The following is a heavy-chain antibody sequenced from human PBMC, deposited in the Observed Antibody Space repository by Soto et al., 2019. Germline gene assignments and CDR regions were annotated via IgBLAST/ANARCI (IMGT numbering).Heavy chain of an antibody. CDR3: ARIKDTAMAWVPFDY. D-gene: IGHD5-18*01. J-gene: IGHJ4*02. CDR2: IYPGDSDT. V-gene: IGHV5-51*01. CDR1: GYSFTSYW. Sequence: PGESLKISCKGSGYSFTSYWIGWVRQMPGKGLEWMGIIYPGDSDTRYSPSFQGQVTISADKSISTAYLQWSSLKASDTAMYYCARIKDTAMAWVPFDYWGQGTLVTVSS.